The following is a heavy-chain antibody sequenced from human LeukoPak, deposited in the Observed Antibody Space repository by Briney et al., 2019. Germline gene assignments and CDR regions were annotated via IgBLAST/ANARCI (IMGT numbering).Heavy chain of an antibody. D-gene: IGHD2-21*02. V-gene: IGHV1-2*02. Sequence: ASVKVSCKASGYTFTGYYMHWVRQAPGQGLEWMGWINPNSGGTNYAQKFQGRVTMTRDTSISTAYMELSRLRSDDTAVYSCARDEELAYCGGDCYSSRYFQHWGQGTLVSVSS. J-gene: IGHJ1*01. CDR1: GYTFTGYY. CDR3: ARDEELAYCGGDCYSSRYFQH. CDR2: INPNSGGT.